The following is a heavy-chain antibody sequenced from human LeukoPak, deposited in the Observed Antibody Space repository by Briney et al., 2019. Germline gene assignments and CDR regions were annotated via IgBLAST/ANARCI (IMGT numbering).Heavy chain of an antibody. J-gene: IGHJ1*01. CDR3: ASWDFALVSAVLSFQH. CDR2: IYTSGST. CDR1: GDSISSGYYH. V-gene: IGHV4-61*09. D-gene: IGHD2-2*01. Sequence: SETLSLTCSVSGDSISSGYYHWSWIRQPAGRGLEWIGQIYTSGSTNYNPSLKSRVTISMDTSKNQFSLQLKSVTASDTAVYYCASWDFALVSAVLSFQHWGQGSLVTVSS.